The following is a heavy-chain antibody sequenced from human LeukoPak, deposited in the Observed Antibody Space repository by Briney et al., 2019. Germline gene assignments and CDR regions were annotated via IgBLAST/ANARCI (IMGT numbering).Heavy chain of an antibody. D-gene: IGHD6-19*01. CDR3: AKDSGWDNWFDP. Sequence: GGSLRLSCAASGFTFSDYYMGWIRQAAGKGLDWVSYISSSGGTMYYADSVKGRFTISRDNSKNTLYLQMNSLRAEDTAVYYCAKDSGWDNWFDPWGQGTLVTVSS. J-gene: IGHJ5*02. V-gene: IGHV3-11*04. CDR2: ISSSGGTM. CDR1: GFTFSDYY.